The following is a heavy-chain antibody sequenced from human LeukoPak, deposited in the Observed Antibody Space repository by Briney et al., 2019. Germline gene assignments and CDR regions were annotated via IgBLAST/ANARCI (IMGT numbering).Heavy chain of an antibody. D-gene: IGHD4/OR15-4a*01. J-gene: IGHJ4*02. V-gene: IGHV3-30-3*01. CDR3: VRLDGATAFNL. CDR1: GFTFSYYT. Sequence: PGGSLRLSCAASGFTFSYYTMHWVRQAPGKGLEWVAVISYDGSNKYYADSVKGRFTISRDNSKNTLDLQMDSLRAEDTAVYYCVRLDGATAFNLWGQGTLVTVSS. CDR2: ISYDGSNK.